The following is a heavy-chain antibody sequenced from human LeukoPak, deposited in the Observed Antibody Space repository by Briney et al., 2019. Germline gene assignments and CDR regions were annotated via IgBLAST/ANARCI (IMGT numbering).Heavy chain of an antibody. J-gene: IGHJ4*02. CDR3: ARLTDY. Sequence: PSETLSLTCTVSGGSISSSRYYWGGVRQPPGKGLEWIGRIYYSGSTDYNPSLKSRVTIAVDTSKNQFSLKLTSVTAADTAVYYCARLTDYWGQGTLVTVSS. CDR2: IYYSGST. CDR1: GGSISSSRYY. V-gene: IGHV4-39*01.